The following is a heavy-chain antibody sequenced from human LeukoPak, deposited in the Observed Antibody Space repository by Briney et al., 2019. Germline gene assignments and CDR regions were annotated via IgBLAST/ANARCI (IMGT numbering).Heavy chain of an antibody. J-gene: IGHJ4*02. CDR1: GFTFSSYA. CDR2: INRDGSVK. Sequence: GGSLRLSCAASGFTFSSYAMSWVRQAPGKGLEWVANINRDGSVKDYLDSVKGRFAISRDNAENSLYLQMNNLRDEDTAVYYCTRNEVWGQGTLVTVSS. CDR3: TRNEV. V-gene: IGHV3-7*01.